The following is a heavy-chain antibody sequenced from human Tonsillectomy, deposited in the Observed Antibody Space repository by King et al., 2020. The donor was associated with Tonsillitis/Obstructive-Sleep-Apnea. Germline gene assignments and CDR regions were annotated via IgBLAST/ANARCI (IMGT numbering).Heavy chain of an antibody. CDR2: ISGTGITI. J-gene: IGHJ4*02. CDR3: ARDHNDFWSGSYVGD. D-gene: IGHD3-3*01. CDR1: GFTFSTSS. V-gene: IGHV3-48*02. Sequence: VQLVESGGGLVQPGGSLRLSCAASGFTFSTSSMNWVRQAPGKGLEWISYISGTGITIYYADSVKGRFGISRDNAKNSLYLQLNSLRDEDTAVYYCARDHNDFWSGSYVGDWGQGTLVTVSS.